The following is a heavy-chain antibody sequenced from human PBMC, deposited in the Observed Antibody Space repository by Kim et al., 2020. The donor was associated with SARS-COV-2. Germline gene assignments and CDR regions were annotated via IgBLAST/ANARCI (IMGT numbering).Heavy chain of an antibody. CDR2: INTNTGNP. D-gene: IGHD3-22*01. J-gene: IGHJ2*01. V-gene: IGHV7-4-1*02. Sequence: ASVKVSCKASGYTFTSYAMNWVRQAPGQGLEWMGWINTNTGNPTYAQGFTGRFVFSLDTSVSTAYLQISSLKAEDTAVYYCARDRGGYYDSSGSVPYWYFDLWGRGTLVTVSS. CDR1: GYTFTSYA. CDR3: ARDRGGYYDSSGSVPYWYFDL.